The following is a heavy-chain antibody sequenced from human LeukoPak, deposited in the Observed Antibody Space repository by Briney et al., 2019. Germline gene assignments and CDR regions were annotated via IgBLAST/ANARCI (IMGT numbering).Heavy chain of an antibody. CDR1: GGSVSDYY. CDR3: ARDPLKGFDY. J-gene: IGHJ4*02. Sequence: SETLSLTCTISGGSVSDYYWSWIRQSPGKGLEWIGYIYYTGSTTYNPSLKSRVTMSADTSKNQFSLKLSAVTAADTAVYYCARDPLKGFDYWGQGMLVTVSS. CDR2: IYYTGST. V-gene: IGHV4-59*02.